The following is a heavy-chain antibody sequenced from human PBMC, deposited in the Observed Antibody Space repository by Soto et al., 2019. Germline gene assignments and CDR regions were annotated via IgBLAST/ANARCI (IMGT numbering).Heavy chain of an antibody. CDR1: GGTFSNYT. V-gene: IGHV1-69*01. CDR2: IIPVFGTT. D-gene: IGHD2-2*01. CDR3: ARSAPYIVVRKPTGNQDYYGMDV. Sequence: QVQLVQSGAEVKKPGSSVNVFCKASGGTFSNYTISWVRQAPGQGLEWRGGIIPVFGTTDYEQRFQGRVTITADGSTIPAYMTLSRLRSADTAVYYCARSAPYIVVRKPTGNQDYYGMDVWGQGTTVTVSS. J-gene: IGHJ6*02.